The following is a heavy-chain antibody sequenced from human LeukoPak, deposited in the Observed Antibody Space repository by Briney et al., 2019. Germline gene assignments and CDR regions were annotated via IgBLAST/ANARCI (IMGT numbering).Heavy chain of an antibody. CDR1: GFTFSSYR. CDR3: ARAEDYYDSSGPDY. Sequence: PGGSLRLSCAASGFTFSSYRVNWVRQAPGKGLEWVSYISSSSSTMYYADSVKGRFTISRDNAKNSLYLQMNSLRAEDTALYYCARAEDYYDSSGPDYWGQGTLVTVSS. D-gene: IGHD3-22*01. J-gene: IGHJ4*02. CDR2: ISSSSSTM. V-gene: IGHV3-48*04.